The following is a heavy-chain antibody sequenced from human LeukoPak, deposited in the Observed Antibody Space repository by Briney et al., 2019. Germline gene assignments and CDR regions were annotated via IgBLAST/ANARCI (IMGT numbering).Heavy chain of an antibody. Sequence: GGSLRLPCVTSGFRFRNYGMHWVRQAPGKGLEWVVVIWYDGSNKYYAESVKGRFTISRDDSKNTLYLQMNSLRVEDTAVYYCATSLGEFTFANWGQGTLVTVSS. D-gene: IGHD2/OR15-2a*01. CDR1: GFRFRNYG. CDR3: ATSLGEFTFAN. V-gene: IGHV3-33*01. CDR2: IWYDGSNK. J-gene: IGHJ4*02.